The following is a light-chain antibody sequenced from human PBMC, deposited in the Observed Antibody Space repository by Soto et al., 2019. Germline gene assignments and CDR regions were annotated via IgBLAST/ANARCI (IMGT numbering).Light chain of an antibody. CDR3: QQYHNWPIT. V-gene: IGKV1-5*03. J-gene: IGKJ5*01. Sequence: DLQMTQSPSTLSGSVRDRVTITCRASQTISSWLAWYQQKPGKAPKLLIYKASTLKSGVPSRFSGSGSGTEFTLTISSLQSEDFAVYYCQQYHNWPITFGQGTRLEI. CDR2: KAS. CDR1: QTISSW.